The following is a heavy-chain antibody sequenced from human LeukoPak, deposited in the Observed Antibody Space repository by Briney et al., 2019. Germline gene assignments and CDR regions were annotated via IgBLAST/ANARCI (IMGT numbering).Heavy chain of an antibody. V-gene: IGHV3-7*01. CDR2: INQDGSEI. Sequence: PGGSLRLSCATSGFTFSNYYMNWVRQAPGKGLEWVAVINQDGSEIYYVDSLKGRFTISRDNAKKSLFLQMNSLRAEDTAVYYCTCIGSFNLIDYWGQGTLVTVSS. D-gene: IGHD6-13*01. CDR3: TCIGSFNLIDY. J-gene: IGHJ4*02. CDR1: GFTFSNYY.